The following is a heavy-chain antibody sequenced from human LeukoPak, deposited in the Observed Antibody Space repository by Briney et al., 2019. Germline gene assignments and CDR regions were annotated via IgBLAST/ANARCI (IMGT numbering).Heavy chain of an antibody. D-gene: IGHD4-11*01. CDR2: IYHSGST. J-gene: IGHJ4*02. Sequence: SETLPLTCAVSGYSISSGYYWGWIRQPPGKGLEWIATIYHSGSTYYNPSLKSRVTISVDTSKNQFSLKLRSVTAADTAVYYCARQYSHDSFYFDYWGQGTLVTVSS. V-gene: IGHV4-38-2*01. CDR3: ARQYSHDSFYFDY. CDR1: GYSISSGYY.